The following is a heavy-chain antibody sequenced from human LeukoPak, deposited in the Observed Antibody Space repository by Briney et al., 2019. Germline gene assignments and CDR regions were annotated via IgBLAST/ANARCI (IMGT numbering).Heavy chain of an antibody. CDR2: INWNGGST. J-gene: IGHJ4*02. Sequence: PGGSLRLSCAASGFTFDDYGMSWVRQAPGKGLEWVSGINWNGGSTGYADSVKGRFTISRDNANNSLYLQMNSLRAEDTALYYCARDDCSGGSCYVFDYWGQGTLVTVSS. V-gene: IGHV3-20*04. CDR1: GFTFDDYG. CDR3: ARDDCSGGSCYVFDY. D-gene: IGHD2-15*01.